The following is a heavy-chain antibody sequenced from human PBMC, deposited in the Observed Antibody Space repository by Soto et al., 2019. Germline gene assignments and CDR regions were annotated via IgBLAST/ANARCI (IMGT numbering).Heavy chain of an antibody. Sequence: ASVKVSCKASGYTFTSYGISWVRQAPGQGLEWMGWISAYNGNTNYAQKLQGRVTMTTDTSTSTAYMELRSLRSDDTAVYYCARAKFPEGYSGYDDNWFDPWGQGTLVTVSS. CDR1: GYTFTSYG. D-gene: IGHD5-12*01. CDR2: ISAYNGNT. V-gene: IGHV1-18*01. J-gene: IGHJ5*02. CDR3: ARAKFPEGYSGYDDNWFDP.